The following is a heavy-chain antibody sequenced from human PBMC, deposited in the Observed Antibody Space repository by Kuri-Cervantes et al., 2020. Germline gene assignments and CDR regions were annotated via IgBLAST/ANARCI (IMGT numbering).Heavy chain of an antibody. CDR3: ANGFSSGWYYY. D-gene: IGHD6-19*01. Sequence: GESLKISCAASGFTFSNYWMHWVRQAPGKGLVWVSRINSDGSDTSYADSVKGRFSISRDNAKNTLFLQMNSLRAEDTAVYYCANGFSSGWYYYWGQGTLVTVSS. V-gene: IGHV3-74*01. CDR1: GFTFSNYW. CDR2: INSDGSDT. J-gene: IGHJ4*02.